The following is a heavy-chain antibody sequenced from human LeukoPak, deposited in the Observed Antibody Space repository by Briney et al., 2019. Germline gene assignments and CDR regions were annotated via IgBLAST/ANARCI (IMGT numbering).Heavy chain of an antibody. Sequence: GGSLRLSCAASGCTFSTFDMSWVRQAPGKGLEWVSTVSASGDNVYYADSVKGLFTISRDNSKDTLSLQMESLTAEDTAVYFCAKGGCSGRFCPPFCDYWGQGTLVTVSS. V-gene: IGHV3-23*01. D-gene: IGHD6-19*01. CDR2: VSASGDNV. J-gene: IGHJ4*02. CDR3: AKGGCSGRFCPPFCDY. CDR1: GCTFSTFD.